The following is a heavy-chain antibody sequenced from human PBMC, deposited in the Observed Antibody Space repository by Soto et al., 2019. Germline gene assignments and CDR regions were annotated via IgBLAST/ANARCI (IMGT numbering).Heavy chain of an antibody. J-gene: IGHJ3*01. V-gene: IGHV3-48*03. D-gene: IGHD6-13*01. CDR1: GFTFSSFE. CDR3: AREVSIAGAPDAFDV. CDR2: ISTTGNTK. Sequence: GGSLRLSXTASGFTFSSFEINWVRQAPGKGLEWISYISTTGNTKYYADSLRGRFTISRDNARNTVYLQMDSLRDEDTALYYCAREVSIAGAPDAFDVWGQGTMVT.